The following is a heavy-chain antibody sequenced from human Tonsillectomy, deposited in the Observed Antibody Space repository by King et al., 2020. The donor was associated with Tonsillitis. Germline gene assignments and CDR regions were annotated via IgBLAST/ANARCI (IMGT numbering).Heavy chain of an antibody. CDR2: IYHSGST. CDR1: GGSVSSYY. D-gene: IGHD2-21*02. J-gene: IGHJ4*03. Sequence: VQLQESGPGLVKPSETLSLTCTVSGGSVSSYYWSWIRQSPGMGLEWIGCIYHSGSTIYNPSLKNRVTISIDTSRSQFSLRLSSVNAADTALYFCARTLGLTICGCYCYLPTLFYHWGQGAPGTGPS. V-gene: IGHV4-59*02. CDR3: ARTLGLTICGCYCYLPTLFYH.